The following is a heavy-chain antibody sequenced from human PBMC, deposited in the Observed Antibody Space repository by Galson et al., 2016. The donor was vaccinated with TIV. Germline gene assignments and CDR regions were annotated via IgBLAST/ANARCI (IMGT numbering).Heavy chain of an antibody. Sequence: SVKVSCKASGVTFNSYAITWVRQAPGQGLEWMGRIIPIFKITNNAQKFEGRITFTADESTNTASMELTNLRSEDTAVYFCASDRGVLISGESYFDPWGQGTLVTVSS. CDR3: ASDRGVLISGESYFDP. V-gene: IGHV1-69*13. D-gene: IGHD3-10*01. J-gene: IGHJ4*02. CDR1: GVTFNSYA. CDR2: IIPIFKIT.